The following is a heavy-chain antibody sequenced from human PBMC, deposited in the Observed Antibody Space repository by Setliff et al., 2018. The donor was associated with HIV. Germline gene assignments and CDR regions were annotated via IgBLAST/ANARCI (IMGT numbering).Heavy chain of an antibody. V-gene: IGHV4-39*07. CDR2: IYHSGRT. Sequence: SETLSLTCTVSGGSISSNSYYWGWIRQPPGKGLEWIGSIYHSGRTYYNPSLKSRVTISVDTSKNQFSLKLTSVTAADTAVYYCARAQPQDYDSLTGYYTGRYFDYWGRGTLVTVSS. D-gene: IGHD3-9*01. CDR1: GGSISSNSYY. CDR3: ARAQPQDYDSLTGYYTGRYFDY. J-gene: IGHJ4*02.